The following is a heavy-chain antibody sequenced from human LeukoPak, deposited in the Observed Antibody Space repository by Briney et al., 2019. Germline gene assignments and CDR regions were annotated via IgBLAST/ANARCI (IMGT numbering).Heavy chain of an antibody. CDR1: GYTFTGYY. CDR3: ARDHCSSPGCYEDYYYGLDV. D-gene: IGHD2-2*01. V-gene: IGHV1-2*02. CDR2: INPNSGGT. J-gene: IGHJ6*02. Sequence: ASVKVSCKASGYTFTGYYMQWVRQAPGQGLGWMGWINPNSGGTNYAQKFQGRVTMTRDTSISTAYMELSRLRSDDTAVYYCARDHCSSPGCYEDYYYGLDVWGQGTTVTVSS.